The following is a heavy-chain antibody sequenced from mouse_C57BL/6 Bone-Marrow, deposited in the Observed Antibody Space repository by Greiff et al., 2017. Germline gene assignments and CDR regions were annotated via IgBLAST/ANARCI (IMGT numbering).Heavy chain of an antibody. CDR2: IWRGGST. J-gene: IGHJ3*01. CDR3: AKNWDYGSTWFAY. D-gene: IGHD1-1*01. V-gene: IGHV2-5*01. CDR1: GFSLTSYG. Sequence: VQLQQSGPGLVQPSQSLSITCTVSGFSLTSYGVHWVRQSPGKGLEWLGVIWRGGSTDYNAAFMSRLSITKDNSKSQVFFKMNSRQADDTAIYYCAKNWDYGSTWFAYWGQGTLVTVSA.